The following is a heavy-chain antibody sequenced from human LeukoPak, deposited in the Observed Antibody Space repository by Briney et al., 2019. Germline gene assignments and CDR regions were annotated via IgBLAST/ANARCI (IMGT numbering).Heavy chain of an antibody. CDR2: ISAYNGNT. V-gene: IGHV1-18*01. J-gene: IGHJ5*02. Sequence: ASVKVSCKASGYTFTSYGISWVRQAPGQGLEWMGWISAYNGNTNYAQKLQGRVTMTTDTSTSTAYMELRSLRSDDTAVYYCARNGRYLDWLSYNWFDPWGQGTLVTVSS. D-gene: IGHD3-9*01. CDR3: ARNGRYLDWLSYNWFDP. CDR1: GYTFTSYG.